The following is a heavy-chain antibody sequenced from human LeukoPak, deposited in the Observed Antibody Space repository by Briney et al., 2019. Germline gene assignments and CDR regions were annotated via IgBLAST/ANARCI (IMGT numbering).Heavy chain of an antibody. CDR2: ISYDGSNK. CDR3: ARESGDPTTIYDY. J-gene: IGHJ4*02. Sequence: PGRSLRLSCAASGFTFSTYGMHWVRQAPGKGLEWVAVISYDGSNKYYADSVKGRFTISRDNSKNTLYLQMNSLRAEDTAVYYCARESGDPTTIYDYWGQGTLVTVSS. V-gene: IGHV3-30*03. D-gene: IGHD3-3*01. CDR1: GFTFSTYG.